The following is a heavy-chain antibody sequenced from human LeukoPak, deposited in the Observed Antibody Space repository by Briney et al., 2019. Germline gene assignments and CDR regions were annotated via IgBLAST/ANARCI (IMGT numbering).Heavy chain of an antibody. CDR2: INHSGST. Sequence: SETLSLTCAVYGGSFSGYYWNWIRQPPGKGLEWIREINHSGSTNYNPSLKSRVTISVDTSKNQFSLKLSSVTAADTAVYYCARDTNSGWYNYFDYWGQGTLVTVSS. CDR1: GGSFSGYY. J-gene: IGHJ4*02. V-gene: IGHV4-34*01. CDR3: ARDTNSGWYNYFDY. D-gene: IGHD6-19*01.